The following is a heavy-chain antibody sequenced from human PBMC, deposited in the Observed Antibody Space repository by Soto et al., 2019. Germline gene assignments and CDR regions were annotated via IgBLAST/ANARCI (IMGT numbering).Heavy chain of an antibody. D-gene: IGHD1-26*01. CDR3: ARDLVQWELPRPNYFDY. CDR2: ISSSSSYI. J-gene: IGHJ4*02. V-gene: IGHV3-21*01. Sequence: GGSLRLSCAASVFAFSSYSMNWVRQSPGKGLEWVSSISSSSSYIYYADSVKGRLTISRDNAKNSLYLQMNSLRAEDTAVYYCARDLVQWELPRPNYFDYWGQGTLLTVSS. CDR1: VFAFSSYS.